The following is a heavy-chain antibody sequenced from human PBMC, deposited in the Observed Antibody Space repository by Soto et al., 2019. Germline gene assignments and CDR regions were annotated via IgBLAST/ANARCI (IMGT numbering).Heavy chain of an antibody. D-gene: IGHD6-19*01. V-gene: IGHV4-4*02. CDR1: GGSISSSNW. CDR3: ANLAVDDYYYYGMDV. CDR2: IYHSGST. J-gene: IGHJ6*02. Sequence: QVQLQESGPGLVKPSGTLSLTCAVSGGSISSSNWWSWVRQPPGKGLEWIGEIYHSGSTNYNPSLKSRVTTSVDKSKNQFSLKLSSVTAADTAVYYCANLAVDDYYYYGMDVWGQGTTVTVSS.